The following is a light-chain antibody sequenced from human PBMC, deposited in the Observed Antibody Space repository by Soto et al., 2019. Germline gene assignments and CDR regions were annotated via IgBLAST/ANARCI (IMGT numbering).Light chain of an antibody. Sequence: IVISQAPDTLALGPGEGPSLCRRARKRISSNFLAWDQQKRGQAPRLRIHGASNRATGIPDRFSGSGSGTDFTLTITRLEPEDFAVYYCQQYGGSPRTFGQGTKV. CDR1: KRISSNF. V-gene: IGKV3-20*01. J-gene: IGKJ1*01. CDR2: GAS. CDR3: QQYGGSPRT.